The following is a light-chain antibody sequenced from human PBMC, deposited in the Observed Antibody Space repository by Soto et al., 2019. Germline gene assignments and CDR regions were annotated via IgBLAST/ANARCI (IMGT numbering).Light chain of an antibody. Sequence: QSALTQPASVSGSPGQSITISCTGTSSDVGGYNYVSWYQQYPGKAPKLMIYEVRNRPSGVSNRFSGSKSGNTASLTISGLQAEDEADYYCISYTRSTTVIFGGGTKVTVL. CDR1: SSDVGGYNY. CDR2: EVR. CDR3: ISYTRSTTVI. J-gene: IGLJ2*01. V-gene: IGLV2-14*01.